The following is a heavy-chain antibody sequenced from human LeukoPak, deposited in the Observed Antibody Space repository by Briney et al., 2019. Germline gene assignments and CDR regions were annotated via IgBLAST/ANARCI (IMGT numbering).Heavy chain of an antibody. CDR2: IYYSGST. Sequence: SESLSLTCTVSGGSISSYYWSWIRQPPGKGLEWIGYIYYSGSTNYNPSLKSRVTISVDTSKNQFSLKLGSVTAAVTAVYYCARVTTDFWSGYEYYYYCGMDVWGQGTTVTVSS. CDR3: ARVTTDFWSGYEYYYYCGMDV. D-gene: IGHD3-3*01. CDR1: GGSISSYY. J-gene: IGHJ6*02. V-gene: IGHV4-59*01.